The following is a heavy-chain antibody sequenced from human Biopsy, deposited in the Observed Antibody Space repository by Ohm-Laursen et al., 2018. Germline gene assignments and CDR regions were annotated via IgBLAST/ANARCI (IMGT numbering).Heavy chain of an antibody. CDR2: ISYSETT. Sequence: TLSLTCTVSGGSIGGGDYYWNWIRQHLGKGLEWIGLISYSETTFYNPSLESLLTISIDTSKNHFPLNLRSVTAAVTAVYYCARGVPHYDGSGFPLAGYWYFDLWGRGTLATVSS. V-gene: IGHV4-31*01. CDR3: ARGVPHYDGSGFPLAGYWYFDL. J-gene: IGHJ2*01. CDR1: GGSIGGGDYY. D-gene: IGHD3-22*01.